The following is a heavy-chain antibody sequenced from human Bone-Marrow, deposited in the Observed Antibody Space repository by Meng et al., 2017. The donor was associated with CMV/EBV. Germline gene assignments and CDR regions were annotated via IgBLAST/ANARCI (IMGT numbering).Heavy chain of an antibody. CDR2: INHSGST. CDR1: GGSFSGYY. CDR3: ARTPNYYYYYGMDV. Sequence: SETLSLTCAVYGGSFSGYYWSWIRQPPGKGLEWMGEINHSGSTNYNPSLKSRVTISVDTSKNQFSLKLSSVTAADTAVYYCARTPNYYYYYGMDVWGQGTMVTVSS. V-gene: IGHV4-34*01. J-gene: IGHJ6*02. D-gene: IGHD2-15*01.